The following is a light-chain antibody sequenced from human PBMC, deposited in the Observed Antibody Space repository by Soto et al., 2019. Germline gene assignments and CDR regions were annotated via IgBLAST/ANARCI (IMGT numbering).Light chain of an antibody. CDR3: GTWDSSLSVGV. J-gene: IGLJ2*01. CDR2: DNN. V-gene: IGLV1-51*01. CDR1: SSNIGNNY. Sequence: QSVLTQPPSVSAAPGQKVTISCSASSSNIGNNYVSWYQQLPGTAPKLLIYDNNNRPSGIPDRFSGSKSGTSATLDITGLQTGDEADYYCGTWDSSLSVGVFGGGTKLTVL.